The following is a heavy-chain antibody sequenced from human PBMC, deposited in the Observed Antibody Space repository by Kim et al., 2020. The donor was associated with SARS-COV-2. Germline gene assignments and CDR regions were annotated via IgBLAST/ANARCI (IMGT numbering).Heavy chain of an antibody. D-gene: IGHD3-10*01. Sequence: SETLSLTCTVSGGSISSSSYYWGWIRQPPGKGLEWIGSIYYSGSTYYNPSLKSRVTISVDTSKNQFSLKLSSVTAADTAVYYCARRGLVVRGVHYYYGMDVWGQGTTVTVSS. J-gene: IGHJ6*02. CDR3: ARRGLVVRGVHYYYGMDV. CDR2: IYYSGST. V-gene: IGHV4-39*01. CDR1: GGSISSSSYY.